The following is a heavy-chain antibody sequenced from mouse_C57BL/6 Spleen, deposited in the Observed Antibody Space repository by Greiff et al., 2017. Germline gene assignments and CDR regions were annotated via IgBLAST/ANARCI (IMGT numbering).Heavy chain of an antibody. J-gene: IGHJ4*01. V-gene: IGHV1-15*01. CDR2: IDPETGGT. Sequence: QVQLQQSGAELVRPGASVTLSCKASGYTFTDYEMHWVKQTPVHGLEWIGAIDPETGGTAYNQKFKGKAILTADKSSSTAYMELRGLTSEDSAVYYCTRPYDYGAMDYWGQGTSVTVSS. CDR3: TRPYDYGAMDY. D-gene: IGHD2-4*01. CDR1: GYTFTDYE.